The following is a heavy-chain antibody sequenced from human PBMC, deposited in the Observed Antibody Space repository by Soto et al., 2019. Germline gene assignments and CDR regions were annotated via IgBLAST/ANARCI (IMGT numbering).Heavy chain of an antibody. CDR2: ISGSSVGT. J-gene: IGHJ3*02. Sequence: GGSLRLSCAASGFTFSSYAMSWVRQAPGKGLEWVSAISGSSVGTYYADSVKGRFTISSDNSKHTLYLQMNSLRAEDTAVYYCAKDHALGAFDIWGQGTMVTVSS. D-gene: IGHD3-16*01. V-gene: IGHV3-23*01. CDR3: AKDHALGAFDI. CDR1: GFTFSSYA.